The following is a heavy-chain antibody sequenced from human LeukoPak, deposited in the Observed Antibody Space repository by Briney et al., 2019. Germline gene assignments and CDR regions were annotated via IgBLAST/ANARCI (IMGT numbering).Heavy chain of an antibody. V-gene: IGHV3-11*04. CDR1: GFTFSDYS. D-gene: IGHD4-17*01. Sequence: PGGSLRLSCAASGFTFSDYSMSWIRQAPGKGLEWVSYIRSSGNTIYYADSVKGRFTISRDNAKNSLYLQMNSLRAEDTAVYYCARDRLDGDSRGWFDPWGQGTLVTVSS. CDR2: IRSSGNTI. CDR3: ARDRLDGDSRGWFDP. J-gene: IGHJ5*02.